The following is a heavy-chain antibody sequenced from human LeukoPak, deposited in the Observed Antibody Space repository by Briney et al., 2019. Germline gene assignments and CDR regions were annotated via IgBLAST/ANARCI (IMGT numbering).Heavy chain of an antibody. D-gene: IGHD1-7*01. CDR3: ARGSSKGITGTRGAFDI. CDR2: ITSNGGST. Sequence: GGSLRLSCAASGFTFSTYAMHWVGQAPGKGLEYVSAITSNGGSTYYADSVKGRFTISRDNSKNTLYLQMGSLRAEDMAVYYCARGSSKGITGTRGAFDIWGQGTMVTVSS. V-gene: IGHV3-64*02. J-gene: IGHJ3*02. CDR1: GFTFSTYA.